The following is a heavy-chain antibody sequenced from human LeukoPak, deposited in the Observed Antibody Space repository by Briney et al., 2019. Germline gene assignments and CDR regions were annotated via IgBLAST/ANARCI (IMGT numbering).Heavy chain of an antibody. CDR3: ARDLPSNYYYDSSGYYY. V-gene: IGHV1-2*06. J-gene: IGHJ4*02. D-gene: IGHD3-22*01. Sequence: ASVKVSCTASGYTFTVYYMHWVRQAPGQGLEWMGRINPNSGGTNYAQKFQGRVTMTRDTSISTAYMELSRLRSDDTAVYYCARDLPSNYYYDSSGYYYWGQGTLVTVSS. CDR2: INPNSGGT. CDR1: GYTFTVYY.